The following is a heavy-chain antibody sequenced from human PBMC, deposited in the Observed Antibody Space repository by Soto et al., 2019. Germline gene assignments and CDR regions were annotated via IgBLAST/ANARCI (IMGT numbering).Heavy chain of an antibody. CDR1: GASISGFY. Sequence: PSETLSLTCTASGASISGFYWRWIRKSAGKGLEWIGRIYATGTTDYNPSLKSRVMMSVDTSKKQFSLKLRSVTAADTAVYYCVRDGTKTLRDWFDPWGQGISVTVS. CDR3: VRDGTKTLRDWFDP. V-gene: IGHV4-4*07. D-gene: IGHD1-1*01. CDR2: IYATGTT. J-gene: IGHJ5*02.